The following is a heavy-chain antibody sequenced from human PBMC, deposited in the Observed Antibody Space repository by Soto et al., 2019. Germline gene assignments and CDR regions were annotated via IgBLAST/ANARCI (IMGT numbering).Heavy chain of an antibody. CDR3: ANSPTAVAGTTYYFDY. CDR1: GFTFSSYP. D-gene: IGHD6-19*01. Sequence: GGSLRLSNAASGFTFSSYPMSLCRQARGKGLEWVSGISPSGGTTYYADSVKGRFTISRDNSKNTLYLQMNGLRVEDTAVYYCANSPTAVAGTTYYFDYWGQGT. CDR2: ISPSGGTT. V-gene: IGHV3-23*01. J-gene: IGHJ4*02.